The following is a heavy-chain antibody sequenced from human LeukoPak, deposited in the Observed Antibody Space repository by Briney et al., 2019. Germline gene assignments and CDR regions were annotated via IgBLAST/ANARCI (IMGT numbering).Heavy chain of an antibody. D-gene: IGHD6-19*01. J-gene: IGHJ5*02. CDR2: IFYTGSY. V-gene: IGHV4-59*11. Sequence: SETLSLTCTVAAGSISNHYWSWMRQSPGKGLEWIAYIFYTGSYNYNPSLKSRVYISVDTPKNQFSLNLTSVTAADTAVYYCARGRSSLDLWGQGTLVTVSS. CDR1: AGSISNHY. CDR3: ARGRSSLDL.